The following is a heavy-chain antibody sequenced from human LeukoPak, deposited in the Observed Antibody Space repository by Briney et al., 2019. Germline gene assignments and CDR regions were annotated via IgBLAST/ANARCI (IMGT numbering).Heavy chain of an antibody. D-gene: IGHD2/OR15-2a*01. CDR1: GGSISSSSYY. CDR2: IYYSGST. CDR3: ARIIGAFDI. V-gene: IGHV4-39*07. Sequence: SETLSLTCTVSGGSISSSSYYWGWIRQPPGKGLEWIGSIYYSGSTYYNPSLKSRVTISVDTSKNQFSLKLSSVTAADTAVYYCARIIGAFDIWGQGTMVTVSS. J-gene: IGHJ3*02.